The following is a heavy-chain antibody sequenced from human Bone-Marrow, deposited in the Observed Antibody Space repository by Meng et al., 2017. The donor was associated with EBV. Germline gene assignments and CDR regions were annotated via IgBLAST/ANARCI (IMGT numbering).Heavy chain of an antibody. D-gene: IGHD3-10*01. CDR3: ARGVLGMVYYFDY. CDR1: GYTFTSYA. V-gene: IGHV7-4-1*02. J-gene: IGHJ4*02. Sequence: VPLVQSGAEFEKPGASGKISCKASGYTFTSYAMNWVRQAPGQGLEWMGWINTNTGNPTYAQGFTGRFVFSLDTSVSTAYLQISSLKAEDTAVYYCARGVLGMVYYFDYWGQGTLVTVSS. CDR2: INTNTGNP.